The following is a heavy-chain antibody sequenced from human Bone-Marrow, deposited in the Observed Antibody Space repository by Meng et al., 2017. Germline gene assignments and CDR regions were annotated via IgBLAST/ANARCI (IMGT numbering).Heavy chain of an antibody. V-gene: IGHV3-15*01. CDR1: GFFFKSAW. CDR2: IKSNTDGGTA. CDR3: TWDDKAVSDY. D-gene: IGHD1-26*01. Sequence: EVHFVESGRDMVDLGGYLRRVCAASGFFFKSAWMSWVRQAPGKGLEWVGRIKSNTDGGTAEYAAPVTGRFTISRDDSKSTLYLQMSGLRIDDTGVYYCTWDDKAVSDYWGQGTLVTVSS. J-gene: IGHJ4*02.